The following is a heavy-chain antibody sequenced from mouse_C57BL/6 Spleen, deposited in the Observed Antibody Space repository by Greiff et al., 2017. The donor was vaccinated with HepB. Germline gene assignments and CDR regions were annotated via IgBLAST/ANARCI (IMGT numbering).Heavy chain of an antibody. CDR2: LDPENGDT. CDR3: TSYRAGFDY. CDR1: GFNIKDDY. J-gene: IGHJ2*01. Sequence: VQLQQSGAELVRPGASVKLSCTASGFNIKDDYMHWVKQRPEQGLEWIGWLDPENGDTEYASKFQGKATITADTSSNTAYLQLSSLTSEDTAVYYCTSYRAGFDYWGQGTTLTVSS. V-gene: IGHV14-4*01. D-gene: IGHD6-1*01.